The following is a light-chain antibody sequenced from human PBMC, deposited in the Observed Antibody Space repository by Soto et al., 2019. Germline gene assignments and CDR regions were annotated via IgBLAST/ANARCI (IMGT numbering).Light chain of an antibody. CDR3: SSYTSSSTHV. J-gene: IGLJ1*01. CDR1: SSDVGAYTF. Sequence: QSALTQPASVSGSPGQSITISCTGTSSDVGAYTFVSWYQQHPDKVPKLMIFDVSRRPSGVSDRLSDSKSGNTASLTISGLQPEDEADYYCSSYTSSSTHVFGSGTKVTVL. V-gene: IGLV2-14*03. CDR2: DVS.